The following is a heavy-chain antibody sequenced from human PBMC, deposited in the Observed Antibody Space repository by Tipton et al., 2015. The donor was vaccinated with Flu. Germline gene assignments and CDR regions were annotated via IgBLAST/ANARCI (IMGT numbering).Heavy chain of an antibody. D-gene: IGHD6-6*01. Sequence: QLVQSGAEVKKSGESLRISCQGSGYDFSTYWIGWVRQMSGQGLEWVGIIYPVDSETRSSPSFQGHVSISVDTSITTAYLQWSTLKASDTAMYYCVRQGNVDSISANAFDIWGQGTLVTVSS. CDR1: GYDFSTYW. J-gene: IGHJ3*02. V-gene: IGHV5-51*01. CDR2: IYPVDSET. CDR3: VRQGNVDSISANAFDI.